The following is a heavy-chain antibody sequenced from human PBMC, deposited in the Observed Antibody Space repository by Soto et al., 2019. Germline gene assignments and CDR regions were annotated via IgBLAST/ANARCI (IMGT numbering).Heavy chain of an antibody. V-gene: IGHV4-59*01. CDR2: IYYSGST. Sequence: SETLSLTCTVSGGSISSYYWSWIRQPPGKGLEWIGYIYYSGSTNYNPSLKSRVTISVDTSKNQFSLKLSSVTAADTAVYYCARVAVAGIDYWGQGTLVTVSS. J-gene: IGHJ4*02. D-gene: IGHD6-19*01. CDR3: ARVAVAGIDY. CDR1: GGSISSYY.